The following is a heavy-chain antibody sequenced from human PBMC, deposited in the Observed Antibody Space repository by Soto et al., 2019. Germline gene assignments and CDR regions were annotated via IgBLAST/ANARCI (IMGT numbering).Heavy chain of an antibody. Sequence: PGGSLRLSCAASGFTFSSYGMHWVRQAPGKGLEWVAVISYDGSNKYYADSVKGRFTISRDNSKNTLYLQMNSLRAEDTAVYYCAKEVVAAALYYYYGMDVWGQGTTVTVSS. D-gene: IGHD2-15*01. V-gene: IGHV3-30*18. CDR1: GFTFSSYG. J-gene: IGHJ6*02. CDR3: AKEVVAAALYYYYGMDV. CDR2: ISYDGSNK.